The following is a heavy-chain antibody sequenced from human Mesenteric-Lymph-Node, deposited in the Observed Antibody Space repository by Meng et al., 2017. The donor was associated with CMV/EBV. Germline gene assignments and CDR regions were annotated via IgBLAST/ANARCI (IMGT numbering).Heavy chain of an antibody. V-gene: IGHV3-30*02. Sequence: GESLKISCAPSDSTFSPYGMHWVRQAPGKGLEWVAFIRYDGSNKYYSDSVKGRFSISRDNSKNTLYLQMNSLRVEDTAVYYCAKDRGGSGSYECDHWGQGSLVTVSS. CDR1: DSTFSPYG. J-gene: IGHJ4*02. CDR3: AKDRGGSGSYECDH. CDR2: IRYDGSNK. D-gene: IGHD1-26*01.